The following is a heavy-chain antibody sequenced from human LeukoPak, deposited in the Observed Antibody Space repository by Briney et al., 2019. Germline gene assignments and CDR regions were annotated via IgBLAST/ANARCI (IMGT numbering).Heavy chain of an antibody. CDR2: IRYDGSNK. V-gene: IGHV3-30*02. CDR1: GFTFSSYG. Sequence: GGSLRLSCAASGFTFSSYGMHWVRQAPGKGLEWVAFIRYDGSNKYYADSVKGRFTISRDNSKNTLYLQMNSLRVEDTAVYYCARLAERAFDIWGQGTMVTVSS. J-gene: IGHJ3*02. CDR3: ARLAERAFDI. D-gene: IGHD3-3*02.